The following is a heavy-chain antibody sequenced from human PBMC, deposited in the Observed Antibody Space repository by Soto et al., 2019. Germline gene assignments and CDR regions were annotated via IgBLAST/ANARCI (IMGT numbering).Heavy chain of an antibody. CDR3: ARYERHRGETIPYYYYHYMDV. Sequence: QVLLQESGPGLVRPSEALSLTCTVSGGSLSNYYWSWIRQPPGKGLEWIGYVWYSGTTNYNPSLTSRVSMSIDTSENLFSRKLHSVTAADTAVDYCARYERHRGETIPYYYYHYMDVWGQGTTVT. CDR1: GGSLSNYY. CDR2: VWYSGTT. J-gene: IGHJ6*02. D-gene: IGHD3-3*01. V-gene: IGHV4-59*12.